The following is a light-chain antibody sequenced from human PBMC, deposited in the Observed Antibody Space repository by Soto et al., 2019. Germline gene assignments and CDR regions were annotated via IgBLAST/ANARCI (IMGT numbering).Light chain of an antibody. Sequence: IALTQSPGTLSLSPGERAVLSCRASQSISSSFLAWYQQRPGQAPRLILYATSSRATGIPDRFSGSGSGTDFTFTISSLEPEDSAVYFGQQYASSPTFGQGTRLDIK. CDR1: QSISSSF. CDR3: QQYASSPT. J-gene: IGKJ5*01. CDR2: ATS. V-gene: IGKV3-20*01.